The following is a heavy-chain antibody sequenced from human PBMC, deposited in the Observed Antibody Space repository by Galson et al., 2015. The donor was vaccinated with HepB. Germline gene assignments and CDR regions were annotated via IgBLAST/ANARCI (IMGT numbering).Heavy chain of an antibody. V-gene: IGHV3-66*01. Sequence: LRLSCAASGFTVSSNYMNWVRQAPGKGLEWVSVIYSGGSTYYADSVKGRFTISRDNSKNTLYLQMNSLRAEDTAVYYCARDSEKDMVRGVTYYYYGMDVWGQGTTVTVSS. J-gene: IGHJ6*02. CDR3: ARDSEKDMVRGVTYYYYGMDV. CDR1: GFTVSSNY. D-gene: IGHD3-10*01. CDR2: IYSGGST.